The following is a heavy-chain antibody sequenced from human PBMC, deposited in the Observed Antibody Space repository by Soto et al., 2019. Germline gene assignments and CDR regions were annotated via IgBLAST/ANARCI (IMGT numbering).Heavy chain of an antibody. CDR2: ISYDGSNK. J-gene: IGHJ6*02. CDR3: ARDQVGSGWRYYYYGMDV. CDR1: GFTFSSYA. V-gene: IGHV3-30-3*01. D-gene: IGHD6-19*01. Sequence: GGSLRLSCAASGFTFSSYAMHWVRQAPGKGLEWVAVISYDGSNKYYADSVKGRFTISRDNSKNTLYLQMNSLRAEDTAVYYCARDQVGSGWRYYYYGMDVWGQGTTVTVSS.